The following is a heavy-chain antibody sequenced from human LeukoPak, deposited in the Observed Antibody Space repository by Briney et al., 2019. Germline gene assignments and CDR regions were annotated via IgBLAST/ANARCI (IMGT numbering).Heavy chain of an antibody. CDR1: GGSISSYY. CDR2: IYTSGST. V-gene: IGHV4-4*07. D-gene: IGHD6-13*01. CDR3: ARREGGAAAFDF. Sequence: SETLSLTCTVSGGSISSYYWSWIRQPAGKGLEWIGRIYTSGSTDYNPSLKSRVAISVDTSKNQFSLKLNSVTAADTAVYYCARREGGAAAFDFWGQGNLVTVSS. J-gene: IGHJ4*02.